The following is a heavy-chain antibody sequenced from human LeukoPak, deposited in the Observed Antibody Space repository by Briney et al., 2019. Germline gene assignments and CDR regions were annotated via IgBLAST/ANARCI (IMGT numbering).Heavy chain of an antibody. CDR3: VSGFLQWLY. Sequence: GGSLRLSCAASGFTFSSYWMSWVRQAPGKGLEWVANINPDGSNMLYVDSVKGRFTISRDNAKNSLYLQMNNLRAEDTAVYFCVSGFLQWLYWGQGTLVTVSS. J-gene: IGHJ4*02. D-gene: IGHD3-3*01. V-gene: IGHV3-7*01. CDR2: INPDGSNM. CDR1: GFTFSSYW.